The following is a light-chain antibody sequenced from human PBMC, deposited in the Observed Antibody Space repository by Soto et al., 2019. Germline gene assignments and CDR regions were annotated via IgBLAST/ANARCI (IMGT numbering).Light chain of an antibody. CDR3: QQYGVALWT. J-gene: IGKJ1*01. CDR1: QSVSSSY. V-gene: IGKV3-20*01. CDR2: GAS. Sequence: EIVLTQSPGTLSLSPGEGATLFCRASQSVSSSYIAWYQQRPGQTPSLLIYGASTRATDIPDRFTGSGSGTDFTLTISRLEPEDFAVYYCQQYGVALWTFGQGTKVDIK.